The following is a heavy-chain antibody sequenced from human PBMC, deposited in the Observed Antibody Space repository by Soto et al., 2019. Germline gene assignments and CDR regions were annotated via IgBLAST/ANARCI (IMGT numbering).Heavy chain of an antibody. CDR3: AMDLWWHTH. Sequence: EVQLLESGGGLVQPGGSLRLSCTASGFTFSDHAMTWVRQAPGKGLEWLSGISGGGTGAYYADSVKGRFTVSRDNPNNTVFLQMDSLRVEDTAVYYGAMDLWWHTHWGQGTLVTVSS. CDR2: ISGGGTGA. V-gene: IGHV3-23*01. J-gene: IGHJ4*02. D-gene: IGHD2-15*01. CDR1: GFTFSDHA.